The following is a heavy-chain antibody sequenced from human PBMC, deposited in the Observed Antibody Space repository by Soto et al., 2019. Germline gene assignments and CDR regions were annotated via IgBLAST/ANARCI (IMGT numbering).Heavy chain of an antibody. CDR1: GGSISSYY. D-gene: IGHD3-3*01. CDR3: ARVSLYDFWSGYYATGSYYYYMDV. J-gene: IGHJ6*03. Sequence: SETLSLTCTVSGGSISSYYWSWIRQPPGKGLEWIGYIYYSGSTNYNPSLKSRVTISVDTSKNQFSLKLSSVTAADTAVYYCARVSLYDFWSGYYATGSYYYYMDVWAKGTTVPVSS. V-gene: IGHV4-59*01. CDR2: IYYSGST.